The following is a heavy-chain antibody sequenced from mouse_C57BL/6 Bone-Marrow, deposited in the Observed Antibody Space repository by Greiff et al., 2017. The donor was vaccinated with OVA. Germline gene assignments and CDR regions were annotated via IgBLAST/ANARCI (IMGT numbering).Heavy chain of an antibody. V-gene: IGHV1-4*01. J-gene: IGHJ2*01. Sequence: QVQLQQSGAELARPGSSVKMSCKASGYTFTSYTIHWVKQRPGQGLEWIGYIDPTNDYTNYNQKFKGKATLTADKSSSTAYMQLSSLTSEYSAVYYCTRVYYFDYWGQGTTLTASS. CDR3: TRVYYFDY. CDR2: IDPTNDYT. CDR1: GYTFTSYT.